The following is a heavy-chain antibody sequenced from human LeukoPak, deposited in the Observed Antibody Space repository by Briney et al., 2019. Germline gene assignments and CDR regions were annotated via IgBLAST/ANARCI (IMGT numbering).Heavy chain of an antibody. J-gene: IGHJ4*02. Sequence: SETLTLTCSVSGDSITYFYWSWIRQAAGKGLEWIGYIYYSGSTNYNPSLKSRVTMSVDTSKNQFSLKLSSVTAADTAVYYCARDGYYYDSSGYYHLDYWGQGTLVTVSS. CDR2: IYYSGST. D-gene: IGHD3-22*01. CDR1: GDSITYFY. CDR3: ARDGYYYDSSGYYHLDY. V-gene: IGHV4-59*12.